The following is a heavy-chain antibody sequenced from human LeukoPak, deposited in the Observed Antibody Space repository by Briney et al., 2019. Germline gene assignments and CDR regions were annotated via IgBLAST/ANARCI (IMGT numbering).Heavy chain of an antibody. CDR1: GFTFSSFS. CDR2: ISSGSGSI. D-gene: IGHD6-13*01. Sequence: PGGSLRLSCAASGFTFSSFSMIWVRQAPGNGLEWLSYISSGSGSIYYADSVKGRFTISRDNAKNSLYLQMNSLRAEDTAVYYCARKRESSSSWYGGLAYWGQGTLVTVSS. J-gene: IGHJ4*02. CDR3: ARKRESSSSWYGGLAY. V-gene: IGHV3-48*01.